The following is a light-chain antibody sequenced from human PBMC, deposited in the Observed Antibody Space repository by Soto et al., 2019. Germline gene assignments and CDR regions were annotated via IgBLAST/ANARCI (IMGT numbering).Light chain of an antibody. Sequence: QSALTQPASVSGSPGQSITISCTGTSSDVGAYDYVSWYQQHPGKGPKLMISEVNNRPSGVSNRFSGSKSGNMASLTISGLQAEDEADYYCSSYTSSSTYVFGTGTKVTVL. CDR2: EVN. CDR1: SSDVGAYDY. J-gene: IGLJ1*01. CDR3: SSYTSSSTYV. V-gene: IGLV2-14*01.